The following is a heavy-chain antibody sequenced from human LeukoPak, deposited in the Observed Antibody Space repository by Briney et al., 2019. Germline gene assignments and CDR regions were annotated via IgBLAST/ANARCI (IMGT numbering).Heavy chain of an antibody. CDR2: IIPIFGTA. CDR3: ASHCSSTSCYSRGDY. Sequence: SVKVSCKASGGTFSSYAISWARQAPGQGLEWMGGIIPIFGTANYAQKFQGRVTITADKSTSTAYMELSSLRSEDTAVYYCASHCSSTSCYSRGDYWGQGTLVTVSS. D-gene: IGHD2-2*01. J-gene: IGHJ4*02. V-gene: IGHV1-69*06. CDR1: GGTFSSYA.